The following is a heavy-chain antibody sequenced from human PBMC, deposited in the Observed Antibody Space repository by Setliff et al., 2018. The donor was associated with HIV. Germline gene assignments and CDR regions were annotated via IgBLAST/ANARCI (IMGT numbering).Heavy chain of an antibody. CDR1: GGSISSSSYY. D-gene: IGHD6-6*01. CDR3: ARREYSSSSPPFDY. J-gene: IGHJ4*02. CDR2: IYYSGST. Sequence: SETLSLTCTVSGGSISSSSYYWGWIRQPPGKGLEWIGTIYYSGSTYSNPSLKSRVAMSVDTSKNQFSLKLISVTAADTAVYYCARREYSSSSPPFDYWGQGTLVTVSS. V-gene: IGHV4-39*01.